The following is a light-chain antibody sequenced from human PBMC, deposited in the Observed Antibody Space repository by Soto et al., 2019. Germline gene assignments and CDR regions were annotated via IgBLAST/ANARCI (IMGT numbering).Light chain of an antibody. CDR3: CSYAGTYTYV. CDR1: GSDVGGYNY. CDR2: DVT. Sequence: SVLTQPRSVSGFHGQSGTISCTGTGSDVGGYNYVSWYQEHPGKAPKLMIYDVTKRPSGVPDRFSGSKSGNTASLTISGLQAEDEADYYCCSYAGTYTYVFGTGTKVTVL. J-gene: IGLJ1*01. V-gene: IGLV2-11*01.